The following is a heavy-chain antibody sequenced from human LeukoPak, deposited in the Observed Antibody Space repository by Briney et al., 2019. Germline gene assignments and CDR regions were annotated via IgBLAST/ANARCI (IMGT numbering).Heavy chain of an antibody. D-gene: IGHD4-17*01. CDR1: GFTFSNYW. V-gene: IGHV3-23*01. CDR2: IVGSGSST. J-gene: IGHJ5*02. Sequence: GGSLRLSCAASGFTFSNYWMSWVRQAPGKGLEWVSGIVGSGSSTYYADIVRGRFTISRDNFKNTLYLQMNSLRAEDTAVYYCAKGSTVTTVYNWFDPWGQGTLVTVSS. CDR3: AKGSTVTTVYNWFDP.